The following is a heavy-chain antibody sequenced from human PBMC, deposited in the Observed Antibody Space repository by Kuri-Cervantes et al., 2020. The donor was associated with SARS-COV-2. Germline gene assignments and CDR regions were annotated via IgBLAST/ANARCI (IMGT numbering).Heavy chain of an antibody. D-gene: IGHD4-23*01. CDR1: GGTFSSYA. CDR2: IIPIVGTP. J-gene: IGHJ3*02. V-gene: IGHV1-69*13. CDR3: ASFGSVYGGNSGNAFDI. Sequence: SVKVSCKASGGTFSSYAVSWLRQAPGQGLVWMGGIIPIVGTPNYAPKFQGRVTITADESTSTAYMELSSLRSDDTAVYYCASFGSVYGGNSGNAFDIWGQGTMVTVSS.